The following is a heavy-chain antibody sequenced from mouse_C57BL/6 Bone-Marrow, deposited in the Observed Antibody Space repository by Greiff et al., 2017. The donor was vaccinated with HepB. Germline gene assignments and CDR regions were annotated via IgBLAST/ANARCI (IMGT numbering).Heavy chain of an antibody. D-gene: IGHD1-1*01. CDR2: IYPGDGDT. Sequence: SGPELVKPGASVKISCKASGYAFSSSWMNWVKQRPGKGLEWIGRIYPGDGDTNYNGKFKGKATLTADKSSSTAYMQLSSLTSEDSAVYFCANYYGSKGDYWGQGTSVTVSS. V-gene: IGHV1-82*01. CDR3: ANYYGSKGDY. J-gene: IGHJ4*01. CDR1: GYAFSSSW.